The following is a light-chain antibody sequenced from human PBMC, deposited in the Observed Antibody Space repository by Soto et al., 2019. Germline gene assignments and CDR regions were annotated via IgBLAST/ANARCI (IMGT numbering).Light chain of an antibody. CDR2: DVS. CDR1: SSDVGGYNY. J-gene: IGLJ2*01. CDR3: SSDTSSSTPL. Sequence: QSALTQPASVSGSPVQSITISCTGTSSDVGGYNYVSWYQQHPGKAPILMIYDVSNRPSGVSNRFSGAKSGNTASLTISGLQAEDEGDYYFSSDTSSSTPLFGGGTKLNVL. V-gene: IGLV2-14*01.